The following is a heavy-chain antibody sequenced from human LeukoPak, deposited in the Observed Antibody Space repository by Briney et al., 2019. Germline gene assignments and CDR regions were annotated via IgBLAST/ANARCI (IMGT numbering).Heavy chain of an antibody. CDR3: AGGYYGSGSYFDY. D-gene: IGHD3-10*01. V-gene: IGHV4-59*12. J-gene: IGHJ4*02. CDR2: IYYSGST. Sequence: SETLSLTCTVSGGSISSYYWSWIRQPPGKGLEWIGYIYYSGSTNYNPSLKSRVTMSVDTSKNQFSLKLSSVTAADTAVYYCAGGYYGSGSYFDYWGQGTLVTVSS. CDR1: GGSISSYY.